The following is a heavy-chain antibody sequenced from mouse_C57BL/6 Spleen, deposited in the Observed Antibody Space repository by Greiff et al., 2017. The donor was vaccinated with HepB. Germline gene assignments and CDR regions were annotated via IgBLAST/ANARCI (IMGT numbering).Heavy chain of an antibody. D-gene: IGHD1-1*01. CDR3: ARHEDLNYYGSSYGYFDV. CDR1: GYTFTEYT. Sequence: VKLQQSGAELVKPGASVKLSCKASGYTFTEYTIHWVKQRSGQGLEWIGWFYPGSGSIKYNEKFKDKATLTADKSSSTVYMELSRLTSEDSAVYFCARHEDLNYYGSSYGYFDVWGTGTTVTVSS. V-gene: IGHV1-62-2*01. J-gene: IGHJ1*03. CDR2: FYPGSGSI.